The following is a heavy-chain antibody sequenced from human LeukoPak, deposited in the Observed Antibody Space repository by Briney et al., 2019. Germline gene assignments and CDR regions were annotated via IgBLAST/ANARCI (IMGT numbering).Heavy chain of an antibody. CDR3: ATRGHYYDSSGYSVTRLSYFDY. J-gene: IGHJ4*02. CDR1: GGSFSGYY. CDR2: INHSGST. D-gene: IGHD3-22*01. V-gene: IGHV4-34*01. Sequence: SETLSLTCAVYGGSFSGYYWSWIRQPPGKGLEWIGEINHSGSTNYNPSLKSRVTISVDTSKNQFSLKLSSVTAADTAVYYCATRGHYYDSSGYSVTRLSYFDYWGQGTLVTVSS.